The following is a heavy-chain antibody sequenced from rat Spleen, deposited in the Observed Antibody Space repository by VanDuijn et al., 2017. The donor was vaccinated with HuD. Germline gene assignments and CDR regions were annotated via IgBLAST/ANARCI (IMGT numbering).Heavy chain of an antibody. J-gene: IGHJ2*01. CDR2: ISPSGRNT. Sequence: EVQLVESDGGLVQPGRSLKLSCAASGFTFSDYYMAWVRQAPTKGLEWVASISPSGRNTYYRDSVKGRFTVSRDNAKSTLYLQMDSLRSEDTATYYCARHPDYSNYFDYWGQGVMVTVSS. V-gene: IGHV5-25*01. CDR3: ARHPDYSNYFDY. D-gene: IGHD1-1*01. CDR1: GFTFSDYY.